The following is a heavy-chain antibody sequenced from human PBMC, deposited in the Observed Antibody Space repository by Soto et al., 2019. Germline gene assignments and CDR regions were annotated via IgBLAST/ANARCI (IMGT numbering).Heavy chain of an antibody. CDR3: ARKSGFLEWQSRGAFDI. V-gene: IGHV5-51*01. D-gene: IGHD3-3*01. CDR2: IYPGDSDT. CDR1: GYSFTSYW. Sequence: PGESLKISCKVSGYSFTSYWIGGVRQMPGKGLEWMGIIYPGDSDTRYSPSFQGQVTISADKSISTAYLQWSSLKASDTAMYYCARKSGFLEWQSRGAFDIWGQGTMVTVSS. J-gene: IGHJ3*02.